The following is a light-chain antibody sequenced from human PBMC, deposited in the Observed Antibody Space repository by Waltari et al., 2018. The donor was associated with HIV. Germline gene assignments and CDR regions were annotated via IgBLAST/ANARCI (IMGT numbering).Light chain of an antibody. V-gene: IGLV3-9*01. CDR3: QVWDNSAVI. Sequence: SYSLTQPLSVSVALGHTAMIICRGNDHGPKNVQWYQHKPGQAPVVVIYRDNYRPSGIPERISGANSGDTATLTIVRAQAEDEADYYCQVWDNSAVIFGTGTKVTVL. J-gene: IGLJ1*01. CDR2: RDN. CDR1: DHGPKN.